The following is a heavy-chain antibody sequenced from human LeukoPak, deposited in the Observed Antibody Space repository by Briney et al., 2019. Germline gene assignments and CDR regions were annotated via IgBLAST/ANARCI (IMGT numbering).Heavy chain of an antibody. V-gene: IGHV3-9*01. J-gene: IGHJ4*02. CDR3: AKDLWVAAAGMEGGFDY. CDR2: TSWNSGSI. CDR1: GFTFDDYG. Sequence: GGSLRLSCAASGFTFDDYGMSWVRQAPGKGLEWVSGTSWNSGSIGYAASVKGRFTISRDNAKNSLYLQMNSLRAEDTALYYCAKDLWVAAAGMEGGFDYWGQGTLVTVSS. D-gene: IGHD6-13*01.